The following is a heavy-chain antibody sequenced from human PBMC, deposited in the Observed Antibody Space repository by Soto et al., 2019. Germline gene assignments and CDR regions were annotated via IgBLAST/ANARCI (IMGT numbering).Heavy chain of an antibody. D-gene: IGHD2-2*01. J-gene: IGHJ5*02. CDR3: ATLAGYCSSTSCYVGASWFDP. CDR1: GYTLTELS. Sequence: ASVKVSCKVSGYTLTELSMHWVRQAPGKGLEWMGGFDPEDGETIYAQKFQGRVTMTEDTSTDTAYMELSSLRSEDTAVYYCATLAGYCSSTSCYVGASWFDPWGQGTLVTVSS. CDR2: FDPEDGET. V-gene: IGHV1-24*01.